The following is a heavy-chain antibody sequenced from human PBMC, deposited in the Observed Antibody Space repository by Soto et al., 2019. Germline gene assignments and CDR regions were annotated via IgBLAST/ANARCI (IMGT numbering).Heavy chain of an antibody. CDR1: GFTFSTYW. D-gene: IGHD6-13*01. Sequence: GGSLRLSCVASGFTFSTYWMHWVRQTPGEGLVWVSHTDSDGTFTTYADSVKGRFTISRDNSKNTLYLQMNSLRAEDTAVYYCAKGGIAAAGTLDYWGQGTLVTVSS. CDR3: AKGGIAAAGTLDY. CDR2: TDSDGTFT. J-gene: IGHJ4*02. V-gene: IGHV3-74*01.